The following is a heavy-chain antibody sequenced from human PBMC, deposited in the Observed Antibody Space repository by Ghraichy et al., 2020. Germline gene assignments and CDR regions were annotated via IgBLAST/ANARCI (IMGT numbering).Heavy chain of an antibody. CDR3: ARVSRFYDSSGYYYRDAFDI. V-gene: IGHV3-7*03. Sequence: GESLNISCAASGFTFSSYWMSRVRQAPGKGLEWVANIKQDGSEKYYVDSVKGRFTISRDNAKNSLYLQMNSLRAEDTAVYYCARVSRFYDSSGYYYRDAFDIWGQGTMVTVSS. CDR2: IKQDGSEK. D-gene: IGHD3-22*01. CDR1: GFTFSSYW. J-gene: IGHJ3*02.